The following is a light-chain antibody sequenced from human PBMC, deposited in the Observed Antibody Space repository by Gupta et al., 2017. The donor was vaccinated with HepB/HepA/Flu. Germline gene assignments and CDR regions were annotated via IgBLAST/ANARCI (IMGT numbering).Light chain of an antibody. CDR2: QDI. CDR3: QAWDSSTAGV. Sequence: SYELTQPLSVSVSPAQTPSITRSGDKLGDKYASWYQQKPGQPPVLVIYQDIKRPSGIPERFSGSNSGNTATLTISGTQAMDEADYYCQAWDSSTAGVFGGGTKLTVL. CDR1: KLGDKY. V-gene: IGLV3-1*01. J-gene: IGLJ3*02.